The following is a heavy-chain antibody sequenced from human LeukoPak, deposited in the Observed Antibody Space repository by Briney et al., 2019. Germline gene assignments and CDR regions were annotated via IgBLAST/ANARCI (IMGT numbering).Heavy chain of an antibody. CDR3: ASHKRAYCGGDCYLYYLDY. CDR2: IIPILGIA. D-gene: IGHD2-21*02. CDR1: GGTFSSYA. V-gene: IGHV1-69*04. Sequence: ASVKVSCKASGGTFSSYAISWVRQAPGQGLEWMGRIIPILGIANYAQKFQGRVTITADKSTSTAYMELSSLRSEDTAVYYCASHKRAYCGGDCYLYYLDYWGQGTLVTVSS. J-gene: IGHJ4*02.